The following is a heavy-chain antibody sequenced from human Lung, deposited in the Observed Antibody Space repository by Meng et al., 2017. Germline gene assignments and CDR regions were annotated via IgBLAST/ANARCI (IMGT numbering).Heavy chain of an antibody. CDR3: ARSPTTMAHDFDY. Sequence: QGQLKQWGAGLLKPSETLSLTCVVSGGSFSDYYWSWIRQPPGKGLEWIGEINHSGSTNYNPSLESRATISVDTSQNNLSLKLSSVTAADSAVYYCARSPTTMAHDFDYWGQGTLVTVSS. V-gene: IGHV4-34*01. CDR2: INHSGST. CDR1: GGSFSDYY. J-gene: IGHJ4*02. D-gene: IGHD4-11*01.